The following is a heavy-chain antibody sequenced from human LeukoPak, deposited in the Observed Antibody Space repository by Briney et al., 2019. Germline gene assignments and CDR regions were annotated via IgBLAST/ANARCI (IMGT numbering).Heavy chain of an antibody. J-gene: IGHJ4*02. CDR3: ARDQGWGDY. D-gene: IGHD3-16*01. CDR1: GFTFSDYW. CDR2: IKQDGSEK. Sequence: GGSLRLSCVASGFTFSDYWMSWVRQAPGKGLEWVANIKQDGSEKYYVDPIKGRFTISRDNAKNSLYVQMNNLRAEDTAVYYCARDQGWGDYWGQGTLVTVSS. V-gene: IGHV3-7*01.